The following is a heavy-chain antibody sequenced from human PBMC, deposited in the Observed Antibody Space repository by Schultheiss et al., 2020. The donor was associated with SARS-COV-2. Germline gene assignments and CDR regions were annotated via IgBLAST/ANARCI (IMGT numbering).Heavy chain of an antibody. CDR2: INGSGAGT. V-gene: IGHV3-23*01. D-gene: IGHD6-19*01. J-gene: IGHJ6*02. CDR1: GFTFSSYA. CDR3: AKGSSGWHGYGLDA. Sequence: GESLKISCAASGFTFSSYAMTWVRQAPGKGPEWISGINGSGAGTYYADSMKGRFTISRDNSEKTLYLQINSLRADDTAVYYCAKGSSGWHGYGLDAWGQGTTVTVSS.